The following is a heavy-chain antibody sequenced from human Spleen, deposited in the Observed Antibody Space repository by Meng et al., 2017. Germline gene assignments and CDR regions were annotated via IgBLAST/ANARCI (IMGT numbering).Heavy chain of an antibody. J-gene: IGHJ4*02. V-gene: IGHV1-69*13. CDR1: GGIFSNYV. D-gene: IGHD2-2*01. CDR3: ARKAGNCISTTCYSLDY. CDR2: INAVFGTT. Sequence: SVKVSCKALGGIFSNYVIGWLRQAPGQGLEWMGGINAVFGTTNYAQKFQDRVTITSDESTSTVYMELTRLTSGDTAVYFCARKAGNCISTTCYSLDYWGQGTLVTVSS.